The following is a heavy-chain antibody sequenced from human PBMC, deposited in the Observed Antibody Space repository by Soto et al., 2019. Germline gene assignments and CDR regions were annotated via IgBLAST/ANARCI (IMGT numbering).Heavy chain of an antibody. V-gene: IGHV4-39*01. D-gene: IGHD6-19*01. J-gene: IGHJ4*02. CDR2: IYYSGST. CDR3: ARHMGAVAGTHIDY. CDR1: GGSISSSSYY. Sequence: QLQLQESGPGLVKPSETLSLTCTVSGGSISSSSYYWGWIRQPPGKGLEWIGSIYYSGSTYYNPSLKSRVTISVDTSKNQFSLKLSSVTAADTAVYYCARHMGAVAGTHIDYWGQGTLVTVSS.